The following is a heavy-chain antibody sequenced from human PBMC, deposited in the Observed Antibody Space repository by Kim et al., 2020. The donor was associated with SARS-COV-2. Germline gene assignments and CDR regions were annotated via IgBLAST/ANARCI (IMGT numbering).Heavy chain of an antibody. V-gene: IGHV1-24*01. Sequence: QKVQGRVTMTEDTSTDTAYMELSSLRSEDTAVYYCATVEQQLLHYYGMDVWGQGTTVTVSS. D-gene: IGHD6-13*01. CDR3: ATVEQQLLHYYGMDV. J-gene: IGHJ6*02.